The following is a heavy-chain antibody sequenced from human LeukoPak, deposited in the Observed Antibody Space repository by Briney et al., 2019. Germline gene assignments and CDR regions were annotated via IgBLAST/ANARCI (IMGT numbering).Heavy chain of an antibody. Sequence: GGSLRLSCAASGFSLSNAYINWVRQAPGEGLEWVGLIKNKADRGTTEYAAPVKDRFTVSGDDSKNTVYLQMGSLRTEDTAIYYCTREGYGTFDMWGQGTMVTVSS. J-gene: IGHJ3*02. CDR2: IKNKADRGTT. CDR1: GFSLSNAY. CDR3: TREGYGTFDM. V-gene: IGHV3-15*01. D-gene: IGHD2-15*01.